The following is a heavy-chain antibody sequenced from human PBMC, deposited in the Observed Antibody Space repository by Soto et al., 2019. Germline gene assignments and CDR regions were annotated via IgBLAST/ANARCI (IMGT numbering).Heavy chain of an antibody. Sequence: ASVKVSCKASGYTFTGYYMHWVRQAPGQGLEWRGCINPNSGGTNYAQKFQGRVTMTRDTSISTAYMELSRLGSYDTAVYYCARNYGSGSYPHYYFHXWGQGTLVTVSX. CDR2: INPNSGGT. J-gene: IGHJ4*02. D-gene: IGHD3-10*01. CDR1: GYTFTGYY. CDR3: ARNYGSGSYPHYYFHX. V-gene: IGHV1-2*02.